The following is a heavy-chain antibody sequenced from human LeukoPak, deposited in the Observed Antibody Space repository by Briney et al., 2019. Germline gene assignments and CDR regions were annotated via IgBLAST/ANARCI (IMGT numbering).Heavy chain of an antibody. J-gene: IGHJ6*02. CDR1: XXXXXSYX. D-gene: IGHD5-24*01. CDR2: IXDDGSTI. V-gene: IGHV3-48*04. CDR3: ARLGPREMVYYSYGMDV. Sequence: GGSLXLSCAASXXXXXSYXXIXXRQAXXXXXXXXSXIXDDGSTIYYADSVKGRFTISRDNARHSLYPQINSLRAEDTAIYYCARLGPREMVYYSYGMDVWGQGTTVTVSS.